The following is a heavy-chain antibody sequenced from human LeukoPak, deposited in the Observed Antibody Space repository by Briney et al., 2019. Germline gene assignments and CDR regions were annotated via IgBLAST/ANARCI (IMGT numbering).Heavy chain of an antibody. CDR3: ARTIAAAGSEYFQH. CDR2: IIPIFGTA. J-gene: IGHJ1*01. Sequence: SVKVSCKASGGTFSSYAISWVRQAPGQGLEWMGGIIPIFGTANYAQKFQGRVTITADESTSTAYMELSSLRSEDTAVYYCARTIAAAGSEYFQHWGQGTLVTVSS. V-gene: IGHV1-69*01. D-gene: IGHD6-13*01. CDR1: GGTFSSYA.